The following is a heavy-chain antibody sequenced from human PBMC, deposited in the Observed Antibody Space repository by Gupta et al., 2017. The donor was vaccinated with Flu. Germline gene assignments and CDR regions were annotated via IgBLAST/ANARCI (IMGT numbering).Heavy chain of an antibody. Sequence: QLQLQESGPGLVKPSETLSLTCTVSGGSISSSSYYWGWIRQPPGKGLEWIGSIYYSGSTYYNPSLKSRVTISVDTSKNQFSLKLSSVTAADTAVYYCARLFGLHSGSYSPGTKTTQTGAFDIWGQGTMVTVSS. J-gene: IGHJ3*02. CDR2: IYYSGST. D-gene: IGHD1-26*01. CDR1: GGSISSSSYY. CDR3: ARLFGLHSGSYSPGTKTTQTGAFDI. V-gene: IGHV4-39*01.